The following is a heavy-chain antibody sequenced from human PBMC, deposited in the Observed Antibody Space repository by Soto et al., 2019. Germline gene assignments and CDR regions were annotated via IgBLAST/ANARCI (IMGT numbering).Heavy chain of an antibody. J-gene: IGHJ5*02. CDR3: ARDLHNIVLVPAAMWP. CDR1: GYTFTSYG. V-gene: IGHV1-18*01. Sequence: ASVKVSCKASGYTFTSYGISWVRQAPGQGLERMGWISAYNGNTNYAQKLQGRVTMTTDTSTSTAYMELRSLRSDDTAVYYCARDLHNIVLVPAAMWPWGQGTLVTVSS. CDR2: ISAYNGNT. D-gene: IGHD2-2*01.